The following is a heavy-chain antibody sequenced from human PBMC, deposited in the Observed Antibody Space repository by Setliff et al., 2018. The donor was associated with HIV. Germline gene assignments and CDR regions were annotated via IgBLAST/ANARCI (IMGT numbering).Heavy chain of an antibody. CDR2: IYHRGST. V-gene: IGHV4-38-2*02. J-gene: IGHJ6*02. D-gene: IGHD1-1*01. CDR3: ARDRWYNYLNYYYGMDV. CDR1: GYSISSGYY. Sequence: PPETLSLTCSVSGYSISSGYYWGWIWQPPGKGLEWIGSIYHRGSTFYNSSLRIRVTISIDTSKNQFSLKVTSVTAAYTAVYYCARDRWYNYLNYYYGMDVWGQGPAVTVSS.